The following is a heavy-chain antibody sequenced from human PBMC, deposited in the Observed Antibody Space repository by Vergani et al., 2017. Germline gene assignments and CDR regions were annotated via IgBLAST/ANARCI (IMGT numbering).Heavy chain of an antibody. CDR2: ISSSSSYI. Sequence: EVQLVESGGGLVKPGGSLRLSCAASGFTFSSYSMNWVRQAPGKGLEWVSSISSSSSYIYYADSVKGRFTISRDNAKNSLYLQMNSLRAEATAVYYCARRPSYYDSSGYLPSTFDYWGQGTLVTVSS. D-gene: IGHD3-22*01. J-gene: IGHJ4*02. CDR3: ARRPSYYDSSGYLPSTFDY. V-gene: IGHV3-21*01. CDR1: GFTFSSYS.